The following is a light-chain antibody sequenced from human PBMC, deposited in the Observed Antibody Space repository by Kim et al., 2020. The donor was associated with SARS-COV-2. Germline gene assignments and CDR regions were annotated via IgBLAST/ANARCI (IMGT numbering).Light chain of an antibody. Sequence: SYELTRPPSVSVSPGQTASITCSGDKLGDKYAYWYQQKPGQSPVLVIYEDNKRPSWIPERFSASNSENTATLTISGTQAIDEADYYCQAWGTRTVVFGGGTKLTVL. CDR3: QAWGTRTVV. CDR1: KLGDKY. V-gene: IGLV3-1*01. J-gene: IGLJ2*01. CDR2: EDN.